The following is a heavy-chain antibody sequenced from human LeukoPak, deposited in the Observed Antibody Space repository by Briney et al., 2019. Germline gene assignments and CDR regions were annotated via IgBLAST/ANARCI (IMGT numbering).Heavy chain of an antibody. CDR1: SGSISSYY. CDR2: SYYSGST. V-gene: IGHV4-59*01. J-gene: IGHJ3*02. D-gene: IGHD3-22*01. Sequence: SETLSLTCTVSSGSISSYYWSWIRQPPGKGLEWIGYSYYSGSTNYNPSLKSRVTISVDTSKNQFSLKLSSVTAAGTAVYYCARGKTYYDISKDAFDIWGQGTMVTVSS. CDR3: ARGKTYYDISKDAFDI.